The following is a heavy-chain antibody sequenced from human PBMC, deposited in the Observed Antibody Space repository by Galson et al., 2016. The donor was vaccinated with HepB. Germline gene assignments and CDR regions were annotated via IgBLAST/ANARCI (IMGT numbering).Heavy chain of an antibody. CDR1: GFMFDGYA. CDR2: ISWNSGDTT. Sequence: SLRLSCAASGFMFDGYAMHWVRQAPGKGLEWVSGISWNSGDTTYYADSVKGRFTISRDNSRNTLYLQMESLRVEDTAVYYCAKDQTRFRAFDWSLVFDSWGLGTLVTVSS. J-gene: IGHJ4*02. CDR3: AKDQTRFRAFDWSLVFDS. D-gene: IGHD3-9*01. V-gene: IGHV3-9*01.